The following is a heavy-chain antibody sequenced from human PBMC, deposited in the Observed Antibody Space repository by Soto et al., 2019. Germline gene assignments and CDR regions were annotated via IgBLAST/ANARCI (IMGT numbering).Heavy chain of an antibody. CDR1: GGSFSGYY. J-gene: IGHJ4*02. CDR2: INHSGST. CDR3: ARGGKIVVVFYYFDY. Sequence: SETLSLTCAVYGGSFSGYYWSWIRQPPGKGLEWIGEINHSGSTNYNPSLKSRVTISVDTSKNQFSLKLSSVTAADTAVYYCARGGKIVVVFYYFDYWGQGTLVTVSS. D-gene: IGHD3-22*01. V-gene: IGHV4-34*01.